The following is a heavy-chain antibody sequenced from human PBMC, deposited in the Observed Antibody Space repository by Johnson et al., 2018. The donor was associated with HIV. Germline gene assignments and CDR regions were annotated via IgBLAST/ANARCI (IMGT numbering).Heavy chain of an antibody. J-gene: IGHJ3*02. CDR1: RFTFSSYA. Sequence: QVQLVESGGGVVQPGRSLRLSCAASRFTFSSYAMHWVRQAPGKGLEWVAVIWYDGSNKYYADSVKGRFTISRDNSKNTLYLQMNSLRAEDTAVYYCARALGLEVCAFDIWGQGTMVTVSS. V-gene: IGHV3-33*08. D-gene: IGHD2-8*01. CDR3: ARALGLEVCAFDI. CDR2: IWYDGSNK.